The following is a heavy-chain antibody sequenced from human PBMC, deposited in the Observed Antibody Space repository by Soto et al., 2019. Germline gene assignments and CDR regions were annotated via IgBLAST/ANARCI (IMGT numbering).Heavy chain of an antibody. CDR1: GGSISSYY. CDR2: IYYSATT. Sequence: SETLSLTCTVSGGSISSYYWSWIHQPPGKGLEWIGSIYYSATTFYSPSLKSRVTISGDTSKNQFSLKLTSVTAADTAVYYCARRVKRATIDYWGQGILVTVSS. J-gene: IGHJ4*02. D-gene: IGHD5-12*01. CDR3: ARRVKRATIDY. V-gene: IGHV4-39*01.